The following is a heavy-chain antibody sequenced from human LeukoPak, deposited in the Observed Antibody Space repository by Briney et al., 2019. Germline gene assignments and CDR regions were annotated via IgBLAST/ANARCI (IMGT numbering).Heavy chain of an antibody. CDR1: GGSIRSYY. CDR3: ARGGRLVGTTSLFDY. J-gene: IGHJ4*02. D-gene: IGHD1-26*01. CDR2: IKHSGST. Sequence: SETLSLTCTVSGGSIRSYYWSWIRQPPGKGLEWIGEIKHSGSTNYNPSLKSRVTISVDTSKSQFSLKLSSVTAADTAVYYCARGGRLVGTTSLFDYWGQGTLVTVSS. V-gene: IGHV4-34*01.